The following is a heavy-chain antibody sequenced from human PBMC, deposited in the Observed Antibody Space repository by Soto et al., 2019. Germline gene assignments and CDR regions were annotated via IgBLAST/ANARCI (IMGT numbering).Heavy chain of an antibody. Sequence: ASVKVSCKASGGTFSSYAISWVRQAPGQGLEWMGGIIPIFGTANYAQKFQGRVTITADESTSTAYMELSSLRSEDTAVYYCARATPSDHLGYCSGGSCYLFWFDPWGQGTLVTVSS. CDR1: GGTFSSYA. V-gene: IGHV1-69*13. CDR3: ARATPSDHLGYCSGGSCYLFWFDP. J-gene: IGHJ5*02. D-gene: IGHD2-15*01. CDR2: IIPIFGTA.